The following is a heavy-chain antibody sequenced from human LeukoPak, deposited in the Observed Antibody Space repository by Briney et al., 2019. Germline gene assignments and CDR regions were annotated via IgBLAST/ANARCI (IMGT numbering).Heavy chain of an antibody. V-gene: IGHV3-7*01. CDR1: GFTFSCQR. J-gene: IGHJ4*02. CDR3: ARLSEVVYASSLPY. CDR2: VNQGGTGK. Sequence: PGGSLRLSCAASGFTFSCQRTSWVRQAPGKGLEWVANVNQGGTGKYYVDSVKGRFTISRDDAENSLYLQMNSLRAEDTAVYYCARLSEVVYASSLPYWGQGTLVTVSS. D-gene: IGHD2-8*02.